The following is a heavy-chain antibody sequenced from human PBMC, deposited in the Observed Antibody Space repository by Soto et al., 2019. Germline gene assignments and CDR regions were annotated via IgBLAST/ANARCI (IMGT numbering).Heavy chain of an antibody. CDR1: GYTFIGYY. J-gene: IGHJ6*02. D-gene: IGHD1-1*01. CDR2: INPNSGGT. CDR3: ARHTTGLFAATTSYNGMDV. Sequence: ASVKVSCKASGYTFIGYYMHWVRQAPGQGXEWMGWINPNSGGTNYAQKFQGRVTMTTDTSISTAYMELSRLRSDDTAVYYCARHTTGLFAATTSYNGMDVWGQGTTVTVSS. V-gene: IGHV1-2*02.